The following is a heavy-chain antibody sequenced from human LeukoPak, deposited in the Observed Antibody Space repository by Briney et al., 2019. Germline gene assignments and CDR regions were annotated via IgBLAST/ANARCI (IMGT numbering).Heavy chain of an antibody. CDR1: GGSISSYY. D-gene: IGHD5-18*01. CDR3: ARQGRYSYGFVDY. CDR2: IYYSGST. J-gene: IGHJ4*02. Sequence: SETLSLTCTVSGGSISSYYWGWIRQPPGKGLEWIGYIYYSGSTNYNPSLKSRVTISVDTSKNQFSLKLSSVTAADTAVYYCARQGRYSYGFVDYWGQGTLVTVSS. V-gene: IGHV4-59*08.